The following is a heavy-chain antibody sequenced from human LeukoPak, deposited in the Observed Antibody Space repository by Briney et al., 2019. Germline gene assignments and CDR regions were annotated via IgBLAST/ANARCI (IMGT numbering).Heavy chain of an antibody. CDR3: AKGAGGSGSYYPYF. J-gene: IGHJ4*02. CDR2: IYPGDSDT. V-gene: IGHV5-51*01. D-gene: IGHD3-10*01. CDR1: GYSFITHW. Sequence: GESLKISCKASGYSFITHWIAWVRQTPGRGLEWMGIIYPGDSDTKYSPSFQGQVTISADKSISTAYLQWSSLKASDTAMYYCAKGAGGSGSYYPYFWGQGTLVTVSS.